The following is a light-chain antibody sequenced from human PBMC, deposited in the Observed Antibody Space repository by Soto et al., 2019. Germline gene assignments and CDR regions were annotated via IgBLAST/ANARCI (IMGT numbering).Light chain of an antibody. CDR3: QQYVTSPPT. Sequence: EMVLTQSPGTLSLSPGERATLSCRASQSVSSRLAWYQQKPGQAPRLLISGASSRATGIPDRFSGSGSGTDFTLTISRLEPEDFALYYCQQYVTSPPTFGQGTKVDIK. CDR2: GAS. CDR1: QSVSSR. V-gene: IGKV3-20*01. J-gene: IGKJ1*01.